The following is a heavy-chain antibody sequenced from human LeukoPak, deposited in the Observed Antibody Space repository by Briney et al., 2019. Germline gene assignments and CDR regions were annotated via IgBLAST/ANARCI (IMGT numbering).Heavy chain of an antibody. CDR2: ISYDGSNK. D-gene: IGHD3-3*01. J-gene: IGHJ3*02. V-gene: IGHV3-30*04. CDR3: ALLLRITIFGEDAFDI. CDR1: GFTFSSYA. Sequence: GGSLRLSCAASGFTFSSYAMHWVRQAPGKGLEWVAVISYDGSNKYYADSVKGRFTISRDNSKNTLYLQMNSLRAEDTAVYYCALLLRITIFGEDAFDIWGQGTMVTVSS.